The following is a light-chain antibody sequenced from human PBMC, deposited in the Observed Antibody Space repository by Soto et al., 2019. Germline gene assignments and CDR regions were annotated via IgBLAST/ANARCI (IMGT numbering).Light chain of an antibody. CDR2: DVS. J-gene: IGLJ2*01. CDR3: SSYTSSRTGVV. Sequence: QSALTQPASVSGSPGQSITISCSGTSSDVGGYNYVSWYQHHPGKAPKLMIYDVSNRPSGVSNRFSGSKSGNTASLTISGLQAEDEADYYCSSYTSSRTGVVFGGGTQLTVL. CDR1: SSDVGGYNY. V-gene: IGLV2-14*03.